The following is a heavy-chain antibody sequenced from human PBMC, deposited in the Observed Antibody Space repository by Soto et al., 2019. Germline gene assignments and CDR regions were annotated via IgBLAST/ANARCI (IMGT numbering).Heavy chain of an antibody. D-gene: IGHD2-15*01. CDR3: ASAYSGRLTRRSEYYFAMDV. V-gene: IGHV3-13*05. CDR1: GFTFSAYD. Sequence: WGSLRLSCAASGFTFSAYDMHWVRQTTGKGLEWVSAIGAAAHPYSLGSVKGRFTISRENATNSLYLQLNSLRAEDTTVDYCASAYSGRLTRRSEYYFAMDVWGQGTTVTVSS. J-gene: IGHJ6*02. CDR2: IGAAAHP.